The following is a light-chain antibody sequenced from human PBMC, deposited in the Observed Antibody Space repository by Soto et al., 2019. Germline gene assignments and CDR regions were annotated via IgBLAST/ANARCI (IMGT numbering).Light chain of an antibody. J-gene: IGLJ3*02. Sequence: QSVLTQPPSVSAAPGQKVTISCSGSNSNIGNNYVSWYQQIPGTAPKVLIYENDKRPSGIPDRFSGSKSGTSATLGITGLQTGDEADYYCGTWDSSLSAGMFGGGTKLTV. V-gene: IGLV1-51*01. CDR1: NSNIGNNY. CDR3: GTWDSSLSAGM. CDR2: END.